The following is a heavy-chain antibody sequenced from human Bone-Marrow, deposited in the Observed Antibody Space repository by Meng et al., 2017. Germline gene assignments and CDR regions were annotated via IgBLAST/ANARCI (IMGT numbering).Heavy chain of an antibody. Sequence: ASVKVSCKASGYTFTGYYMHWVRQAPGQGLEWMGWINPNSGGTNYAQKLQGRVTMTRDTSISTAYMELSRLRSDDTAVYYCARDGPPSYYYDSSGIDYWGQGTLVTVSS. J-gene: IGHJ4*02. CDR2: INPNSGGT. D-gene: IGHD3-22*01. CDR1: GYTFTGYY. CDR3: ARDGPPSYYYDSSGIDY. V-gene: IGHV1-2*02.